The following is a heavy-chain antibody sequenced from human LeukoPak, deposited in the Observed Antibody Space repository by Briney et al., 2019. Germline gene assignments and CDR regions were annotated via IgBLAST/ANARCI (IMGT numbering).Heavy chain of an antibody. V-gene: IGHV1-69*05. D-gene: IGHD5-24*01. J-gene: IGHJ4*02. Sequence: SVKVSCKASGGTFSSYAISWVRQAPGQGLEWMGRIIPLFGTANYAQKFQGRVTITTDESTSTAYMELSSLRFEDTAVYYCARVRRDGYNQNYFDYWGQGTLVTVSS. CDR1: GGTFSSYA. CDR3: ARVRRDGYNQNYFDY. CDR2: IIPLFGTA.